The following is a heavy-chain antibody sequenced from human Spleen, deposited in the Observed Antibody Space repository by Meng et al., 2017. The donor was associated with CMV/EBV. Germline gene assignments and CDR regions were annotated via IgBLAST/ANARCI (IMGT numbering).Heavy chain of an antibody. D-gene: IGHD2-15*01. CDR1: GGTFSSYA. Sequence: ASVKVSCKASGGTFSSYAISWVRQATGQGLEWMGWMNPNSGNTGYAQKFQGRVTMTRNTSISTAYMELSSLRSEDTAVYYCARDECSGGSCYHDYWGQGTLVTVSS. J-gene: IGHJ4*02. CDR2: MNPNSGNT. V-gene: IGHV1-8*02. CDR3: ARDECSGGSCYHDY.